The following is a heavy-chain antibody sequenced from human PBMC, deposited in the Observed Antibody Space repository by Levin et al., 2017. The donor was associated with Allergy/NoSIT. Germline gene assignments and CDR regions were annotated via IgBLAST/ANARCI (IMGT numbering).Heavy chain of an antibody. Sequence: GSLRLSCTVSGGSISSYYWSWIRQPAGKGLEWIGRIYTSGSTNYNPSLKSRVTMSVDTSKNQFSLKLSSVTAADTAVYYCARADCSGGSCYSFDYWGQGTLVTVSS. CDR3: ARADCSGGSCYSFDY. CDR1: GGSISSYY. V-gene: IGHV4-4*07. J-gene: IGHJ4*02. D-gene: IGHD2-15*01. CDR2: IYTSGST.